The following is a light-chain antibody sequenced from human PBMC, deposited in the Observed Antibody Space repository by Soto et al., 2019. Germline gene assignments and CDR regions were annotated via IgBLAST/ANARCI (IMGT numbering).Light chain of an antibody. Sequence: DMQMTQYPSSPSSSLGDGFTITCRASQSISKRLAWYQQKQGEAPKYLIYDASTLDSGAPSRFSGIGSGTDVTLTISSLQIEDFATYYGQQKYSTTLAFGGGTKVDIK. CDR2: DAS. J-gene: IGKJ4*01. CDR1: QSISKR. CDR3: QQKYSTTLA. V-gene: IGKV1-5*01.